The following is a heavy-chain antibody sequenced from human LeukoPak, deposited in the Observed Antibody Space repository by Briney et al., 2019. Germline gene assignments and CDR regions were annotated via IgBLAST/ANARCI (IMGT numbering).Heavy chain of an antibody. Sequence: ASVKVSCKASGYTFIGYYMHWVRQAPGQGLEWMGCINPNSGGTNYAQKFQGRVTMTRDTSISTAYMELSRLRSDDTAVYYCARNFYFDSSGYYHYWGQGTLVTVSS. V-gene: IGHV1-2*02. CDR2: INPNSGGT. CDR1: GYTFIGYY. CDR3: ARNFYFDSSGYYHY. J-gene: IGHJ4*02. D-gene: IGHD3-22*01.